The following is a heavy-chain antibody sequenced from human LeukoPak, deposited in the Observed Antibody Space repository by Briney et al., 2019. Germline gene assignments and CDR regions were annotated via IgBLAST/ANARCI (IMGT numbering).Heavy chain of an antibody. CDR1: GYSFTSYW. D-gene: IGHD6-19*01. Sequence: HGESLKISCKGSGYSFTSYWIGWVRQMPGKGLEWMGIIYPGDSDTRYSPSFQGQVTISADTSIHTAYLQWISLKDSDTAMYYCARVKQWLVGYFDYWGQGTLVTVSS. J-gene: IGHJ4*02. V-gene: IGHV5-51*01. CDR2: IYPGDSDT. CDR3: ARVKQWLVGYFDY.